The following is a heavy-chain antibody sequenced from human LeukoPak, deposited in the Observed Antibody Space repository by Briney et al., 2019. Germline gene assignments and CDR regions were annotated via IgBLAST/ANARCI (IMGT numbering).Heavy chain of an antibody. D-gene: IGHD4-17*01. Sequence: GGSLRLSCAASGFTSSSYWMSWVRQAPGKGLEWVASINQDGSQKYYVDSVKGRFTISRVNAKNSLYLQMNSLRAEDTAVYYCAIDYGDAFDYWGQGTLVTVSS. CDR2: INQDGSQK. V-gene: IGHV3-7*05. CDR3: AIDYGDAFDY. CDR1: GFTSSSYW. J-gene: IGHJ4*02.